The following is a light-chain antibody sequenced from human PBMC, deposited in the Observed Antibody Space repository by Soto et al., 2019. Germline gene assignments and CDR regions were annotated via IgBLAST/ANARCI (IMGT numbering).Light chain of an antibody. V-gene: IGKV1-9*01. CDR1: QGISSY. CDR3: QQLNGYPPLT. J-gene: IGKJ4*01. CDR2: DAS. Sequence: QLSQSASSLSASVGDRVTITCRASQGISSYLGWYQQKPGKAPNLLIYDASTLHSGVPSRFSGGGSGTDFTLTISSLQPEDFATYYCQQLNGYPPLTFGGGTEVDIK.